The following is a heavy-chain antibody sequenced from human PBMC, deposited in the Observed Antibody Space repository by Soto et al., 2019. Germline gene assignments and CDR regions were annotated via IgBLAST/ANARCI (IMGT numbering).Heavy chain of an antibody. CDR2: IRYDGSNT. V-gene: IGHV3-33*01. D-gene: IGHD1-26*01. J-gene: IGHJ4*02. CDR1: GFTFSGYG. Sequence: QVQLVESGGGVVQPGRSLRLSCAASGFTFSGYGMHWVRQAPGKGLEWVAVIRYDGSNTYYADSVKGRFTISRDNPKNTLYLQMNSLRAEDTAVDYCARDGVGATTYFGYFDYWGQGTLVTVSS. CDR3: ARDGVGATTYFGYFDY.